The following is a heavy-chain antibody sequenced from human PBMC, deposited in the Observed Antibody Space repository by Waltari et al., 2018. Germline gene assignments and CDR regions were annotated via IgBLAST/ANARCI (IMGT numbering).Heavy chain of an antibody. V-gene: IGHV4-38-2*02. Sequence: QVQLQESGSGLVKSSETLFLTCAVSGYPISSGYYWGWIWQPPGKGLEWIWSIYHSGRTYYNPSIKSRVTISRDNAKNALYLQMNSLRAEDTAVYYCARDPLHYYGSGSLYYFDYWGQGTLGTVSS. CDR3: ARDPLHYYGSGSLYYFDY. J-gene: IGHJ4*02. D-gene: IGHD3-10*01. CDR1: GYPISSGYY. CDR2: IYHSGRT.